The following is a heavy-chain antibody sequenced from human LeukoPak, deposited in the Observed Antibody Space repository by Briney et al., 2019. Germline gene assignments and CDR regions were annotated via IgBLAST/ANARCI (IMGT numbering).Heavy chain of an antibody. D-gene: IGHD6-13*01. CDR3: AKNRRDRQQLVRGYFDY. Sequence: GGSLRLSCAASGFTVSNSYMDWVRQVPGKGLEWVSVIYSDGSTYYADSMKGRFTISRDNSKNTLYLQMNSLRAEDTAVYYCAKNRRDRQQLVRGYFDYWGQGTLVTVSS. J-gene: IGHJ4*02. CDR1: GFTVSNSY. V-gene: IGHV3-66*01. CDR2: IYSDGST.